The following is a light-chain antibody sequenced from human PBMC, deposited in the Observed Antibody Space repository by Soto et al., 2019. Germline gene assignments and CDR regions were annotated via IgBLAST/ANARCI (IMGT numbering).Light chain of an antibody. CDR3: QQYGSSPLT. J-gene: IGKJ4*01. V-gene: IGKV3-20*01. CDR2: GAS. CDR1: QSVNNNY. Sequence: IVLTQSPGILSLSPGERATLSCRASQSVNNNYLAWYQQKPGQAPRLLIYGASRRATGIPDRFSGSGSGTDFTLTISRLEPEDFAVYSCQQYGSSPLTFGGGTKVEIK.